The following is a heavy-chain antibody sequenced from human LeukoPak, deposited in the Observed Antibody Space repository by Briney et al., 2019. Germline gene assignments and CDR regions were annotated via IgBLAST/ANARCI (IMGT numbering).Heavy chain of an antibody. J-gene: IGHJ4*02. V-gene: IGHV4-34*01. CDR3: ARSWGSCYFDY. D-gene: IGHD7-27*01. CDR2: INHSGST. CDR1: GGSFSGYY. Sequence: SETLSLTCAVYGGSFSGYYWSWIRQPPGKGLEWIGEINHSGSTNYNPSLKSRVTISVDMSKNQFSLKLSSVTAADTAVYYCARSWGSCYFDYWGQGTLVTVSS.